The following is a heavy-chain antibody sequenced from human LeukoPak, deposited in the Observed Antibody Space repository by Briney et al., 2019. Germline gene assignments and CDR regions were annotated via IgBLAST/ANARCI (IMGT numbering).Heavy chain of an antibody. V-gene: IGHV3-23*01. J-gene: IGHJ2*01. CDR2: ISASSNYK. Sequence: GGSLRLSCAASGFTVSSSYMSWVRQAPGKGPEWVSEISASSNYKYYADSVKGRFTIARDNSKTTLFLQMNSLRDEDTAVYYCARGQRSCNSASCHLWYFDLWGRGTLVSVSS. CDR3: ARGQRSCNSASCHLWYFDL. CDR1: GFTVSSSY. D-gene: IGHD2-2*01.